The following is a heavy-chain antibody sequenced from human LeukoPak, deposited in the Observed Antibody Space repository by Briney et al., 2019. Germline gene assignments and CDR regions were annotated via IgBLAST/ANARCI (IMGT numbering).Heavy chain of an antibody. J-gene: IGHJ6*03. Sequence: SETLSLTCIVSGGSISSYYWSWIRQPAGKGLEWIGRIYTSGSTNYNPTLKSRVTMSVDTSKNQFYLKLSSVTAADTAVYYCARVDYSSSGYYYYYMDVWGKGTTVTVSS. CDR1: GGSISSYY. CDR2: IYTSGST. CDR3: ARVDYSSSGYYYYYMDV. V-gene: IGHV4-4*07. D-gene: IGHD6-13*01.